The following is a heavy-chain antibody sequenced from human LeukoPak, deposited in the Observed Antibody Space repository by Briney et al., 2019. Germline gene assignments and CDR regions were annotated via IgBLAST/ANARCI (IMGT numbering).Heavy chain of an antibody. CDR3: ARRAGAYSHPYDY. J-gene: IGHJ4*02. D-gene: IGHD4/OR15-4a*01. CDR2: IYSDNT. V-gene: IGHV3-53*01. Sequence: GGSLRLSCTGSGLTVSSNSMSWVRQAPGKGLEWVSFIYSDNTHYSDSVKGRFTISRDNSKNTLYLQMNSLRAEDTAVYYCARRAGAYSHPYDYWGQGTLVTVSS. CDR1: GLTVSSNS.